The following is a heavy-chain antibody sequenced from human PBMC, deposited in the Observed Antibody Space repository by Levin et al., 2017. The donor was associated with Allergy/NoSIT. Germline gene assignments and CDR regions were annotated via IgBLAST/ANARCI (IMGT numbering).Heavy chain of an antibody. CDR1: GFTFSSYA. Sequence: PGGSLRLSCAASGFTFSSYAMSWVRQAPGKGLEWVSSISGSGASTYYADSVKGRFTISRDNSKNTLYLQMNSLRAEDTAVYYYAKYLWYCSGGRCYEDYYYYMDVWGKGTTVTVSS. CDR2: ISGSGAST. CDR3: AKYLWYCSGGRCYEDYYYYMDV. J-gene: IGHJ6*03. D-gene: IGHD2-15*01. V-gene: IGHV3-23*01.